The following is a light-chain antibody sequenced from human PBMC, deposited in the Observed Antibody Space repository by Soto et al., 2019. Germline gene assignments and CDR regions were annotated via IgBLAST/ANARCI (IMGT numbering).Light chain of an antibody. CDR1: QSVTYN. J-gene: IGKJ1*01. Sequence: ETILTQSPATLSASPGEIVTVCFMATQSVTYNLAWYQQKPGQAPRLLIYGASTRATGIPARFSGRGSGTEFTLTITSLQSEDFAVYYCQQYNNWPQTFGRGTKVDIK. CDR2: GAS. CDR3: QQYNNWPQT. V-gene: IGKV3-15*01.